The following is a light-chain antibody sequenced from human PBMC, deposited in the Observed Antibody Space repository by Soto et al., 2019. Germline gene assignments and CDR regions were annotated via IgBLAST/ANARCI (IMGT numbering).Light chain of an antibody. CDR1: SNDVGAFDY. CDR2: EVF. Sequence: QSALTQPASISASPGQSISISCTGTSNDVGAFDYVSWYQQHPGKAPKLIIFEVFNRPSGVSTRFSGSKSGSTASLTISGLQAEDEADYYCSSHAGSNNYVFGTGTKLTVL. CDR3: SSHAGSNNYV. J-gene: IGLJ1*01. V-gene: IGLV2-14*01.